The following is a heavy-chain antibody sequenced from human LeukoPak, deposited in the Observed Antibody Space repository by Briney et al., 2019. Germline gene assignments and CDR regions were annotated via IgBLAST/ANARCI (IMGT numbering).Heavy chain of an antibody. D-gene: IGHD3-9*01. CDR2: INHSGST. CDR1: GGSFSGYY. CDR3: ARGDLSGYYNDAFDI. J-gene: IGHJ3*02. V-gene: IGHV4-34*01. Sequence: SETLSLTCAVYGGSFSGYYWSWIRQPPGKGLEWIGEINHSGSTNYNPSLKSRVTISVDTSKNQFSLKLSSVTAADTAVYYCARGDLSGYYNDAFDIWGQGTMVTVSS.